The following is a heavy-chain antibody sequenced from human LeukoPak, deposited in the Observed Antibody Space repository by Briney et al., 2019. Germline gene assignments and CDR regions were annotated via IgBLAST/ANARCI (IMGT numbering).Heavy chain of an antibody. CDR1: GGSIDSHY. V-gene: IGHV4-4*07. CDR3: ARGRGVAIGMDV. J-gene: IGHJ6*02. CDR2: FFTGGST. D-gene: IGHD6-13*01. Sequence: SETLSLTCTVSGGSIDSHYWSWNRQSAGKGLEWIGRFFTGGSTYYNPSLESRVTMSVGTSKNQFSLKLRSVTAADTAVYFCARGRGVAIGMDVWGQGTTVIVSS.